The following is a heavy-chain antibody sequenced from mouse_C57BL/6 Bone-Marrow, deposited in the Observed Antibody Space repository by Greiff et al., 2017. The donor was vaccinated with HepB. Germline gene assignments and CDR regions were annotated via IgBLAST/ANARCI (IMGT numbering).Heavy chain of an antibody. J-gene: IGHJ3*01. CDR3: ARYPWFAY. Sequence: EVQLQESGGGLVQPGGSLSLSCAASGFTFTDYYMSWVRQPPGKALEWLGFIRNKANGYTTEYSASVKGRFTISRDNSQSILYLQMNALRAEDSATYYCARYPWFAYWGQGTLVTVSA. V-gene: IGHV7-3*01. CDR2: IRNKANGYTT. CDR1: GFTFTDYY.